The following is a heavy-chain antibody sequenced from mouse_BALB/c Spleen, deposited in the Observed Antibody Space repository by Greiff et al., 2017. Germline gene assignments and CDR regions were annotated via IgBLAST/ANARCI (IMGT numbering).Heavy chain of an antibody. J-gene: IGHJ4*01. Sequence: EVQLQQSGAELVRPGALVKLSCKASGFNIKDYYMHWVKQRPEQGLEWIGWIDPENGNTICDPKFQGKASITADTSSNPAYLQLSSLTAEDTAVYYGTRNYGSSYAMDYWGQGTSVTVSS. V-gene: IGHV14-1*02. CDR1: GFNIKDYY. CDR2: IDPENGNT. D-gene: IGHD1-1*01. CDR3: TRNYGSSYAMDY.